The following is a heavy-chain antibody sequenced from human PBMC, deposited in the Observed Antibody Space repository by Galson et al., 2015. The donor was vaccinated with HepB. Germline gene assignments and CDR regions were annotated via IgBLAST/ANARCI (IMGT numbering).Heavy chain of an antibody. V-gene: IGHV1-69*13. D-gene: IGHD6-13*01. CDR1: GGTFSSYA. J-gene: IGHJ6*02. CDR2: IIPIFGTA. Sequence: SVKVSCKASGGTFSSYAISWVRQAPGQGLEWMGGIIPIFGTANYAQKFQGRVTITADESTSTAYVELSSLRSEDTAVYYCARSIAAAGTEGYYGMDVWGQGTTVTVSS. CDR3: ARSIAAAGTEGYYGMDV.